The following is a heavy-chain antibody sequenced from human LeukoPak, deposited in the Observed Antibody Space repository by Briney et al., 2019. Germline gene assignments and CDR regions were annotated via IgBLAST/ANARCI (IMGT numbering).Heavy chain of an antibody. CDR1: GFSLSSGYY. D-gene: IGHD2-15*01. Sequence: SETLSLICAVSGFSLSSGYYWGWIRQPPEKWLEWIGNIYHSGSTYYNPSLKSRLTISVDTSKNHFSLKLNSVTAADTAVYYCARSGLGSGYYYLDVWGKGTTVTVSS. V-gene: IGHV4-38-2*01. CDR2: IYHSGST. CDR3: ARSGLGSGYYYLDV. J-gene: IGHJ6*03.